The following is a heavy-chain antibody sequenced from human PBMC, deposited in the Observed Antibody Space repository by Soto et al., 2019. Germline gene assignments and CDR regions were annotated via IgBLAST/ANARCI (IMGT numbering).Heavy chain of an antibody. CDR1: GCSISSYY. J-gene: IGHJ4*02. D-gene: IGHD3-10*01. V-gene: IGHV4-59*07. Sequence: SATLSLTCTVSGCSISSYYWSCMWQPPWKGLEWIGYIYYSGSTNYNPSLKSRVTISVDTSKNQFSLKLSSVTAADTAVYYCARVLGDYYGSGSYSYYFDYWGQGTLVTVS. CDR2: IYYSGST. CDR3: ARVLGDYYGSGSYSYYFDY.